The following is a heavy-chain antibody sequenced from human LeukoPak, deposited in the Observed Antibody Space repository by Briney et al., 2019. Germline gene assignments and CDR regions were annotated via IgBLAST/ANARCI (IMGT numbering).Heavy chain of an antibody. J-gene: IGHJ4*02. CDR3: ARRIGYSSGHSAVYYFDY. D-gene: IGHD6-19*01. V-gene: IGHV3-74*01. CDR2: INSGGDDT. Sequence: GGSLRLSCAASGFTFSTYWMHWVRQAPGKGLVWVSLINSGGDDTRYADSVKGRFTISRDNAKNTLYLQMNSLRAKDTAVYYCARRIGYSSGHSAVYYFDYWGQGTLVTVSS. CDR1: GFTFSTYW.